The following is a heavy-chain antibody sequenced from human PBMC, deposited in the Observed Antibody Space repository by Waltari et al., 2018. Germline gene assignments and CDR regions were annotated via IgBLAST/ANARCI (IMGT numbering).Heavy chain of an antibody. D-gene: IGHD3-16*01. CDR2: IYHSGST. Sequence: QVQLQESGPGLVKPSETLSLTCAVSGYSISSGYYWGWIRPPPGKGLEWIGSIYHSGSTYYNPSLKSRVTISVDTSKNQFSLKLSSVTAADTAVYYCARRLYYDYIWGSYSGGYWGQGTLVTVSS. J-gene: IGHJ4*02. CDR1: GYSISSGYY. CDR3: ARRLYYDYIWGSYSGGY. V-gene: IGHV4-38-2*01.